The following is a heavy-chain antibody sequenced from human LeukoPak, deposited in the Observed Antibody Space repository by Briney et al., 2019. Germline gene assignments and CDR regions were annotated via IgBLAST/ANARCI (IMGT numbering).Heavy chain of an antibody. J-gene: IGHJ4*02. Sequence: GASVKVSCKASGYTFTSYGISWVRQAPGQGLEWMGWISAYNGNTNYAQKLQGRVTMTTDTSTSTAYMELRSLRSDDTAVYYCARGYSSSWYKIYFDYWGQGTLVTVSS. CDR2: ISAYNGNT. V-gene: IGHV1-18*01. D-gene: IGHD6-13*01. CDR1: GYTFTSYG. CDR3: ARGYSSSWYKIYFDY.